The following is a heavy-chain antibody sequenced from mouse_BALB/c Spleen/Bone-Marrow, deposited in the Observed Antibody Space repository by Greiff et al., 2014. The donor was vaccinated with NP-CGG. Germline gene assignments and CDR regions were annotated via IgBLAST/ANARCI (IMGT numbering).Heavy chain of an antibody. D-gene: IGHD2-4*01. V-gene: IGHV1S41*01. J-gene: IGHJ3*01. CDR2: IAPGSGST. CDR1: GYTFTSYW. CDR3: ARGDDYDPFAY. Sequence: DLVKPGASVKLSCKASGYTFTSYWINWIKQRPGQGLEWIGRIAPGSGSTYYNEMFKGKATLTVDTSSSTAYIQLSSLSSEDFAVYFCARGDDYDPFAYWGQGTLVTVSA.